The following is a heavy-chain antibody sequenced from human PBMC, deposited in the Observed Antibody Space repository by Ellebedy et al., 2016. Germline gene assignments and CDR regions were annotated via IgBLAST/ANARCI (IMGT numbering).Heavy chain of an antibody. CDR2: INPNSGGT. V-gene: IGHV1-2*02. CDR1: GYTFTGYY. D-gene: IGHD1-26*01. J-gene: IGHJ4*02. CDR3: ARVYGELPTYYFDY. Sequence: ASVKVSXXASGYTFTGYYMHWVRQAPGQGLEWMGWINPNSGGTNYAQKFQGRVTMTRDTSISTAYMELSRLRSDDTAVYYCARVYGELPTYYFDYWGQGTLVTVSS.